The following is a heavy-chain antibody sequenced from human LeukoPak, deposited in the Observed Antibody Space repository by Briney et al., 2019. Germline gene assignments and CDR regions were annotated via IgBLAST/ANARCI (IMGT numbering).Heavy chain of an antibody. Sequence: GGSLRLSCAAAGFTFDTYPMNWVRQAPGKGLEWVSYISSSGSTIYYADSVKGRFTISRDNAKNSLYLQMNSLRAEDTAVYYCARDPCTNAVCYAFDYWGQGTLVTVSS. J-gene: IGHJ4*02. CDR1: GFTFDTYP. CDR3: ARDPCTNAVCYAFDY. CDR2: ISSSGSTI. D-gene: IGHD2-8*01. V-gene: IGHV3-48*04.